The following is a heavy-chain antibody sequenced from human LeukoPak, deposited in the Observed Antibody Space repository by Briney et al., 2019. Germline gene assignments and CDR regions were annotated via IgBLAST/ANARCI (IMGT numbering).Heavy chain of an antibody. Sequence: PGGSLRLSCAASGFTFSSYGMHWVRQAPGKGLEWVAVIWYDGSNKYYADSVKGRFTISRDNPKKTLYLQMNSLRAEDTAVYYCARESISTTWRGNRSYFDLWGRGTLVTVSS. CDR2: IWYDGSNK. CDR3: ARESISTTWRGNRSYFDL. V-gene: IGHV3-33*01. CDR1: GFTFSSYG. J-gene: IGHJ2*01. D-gene: IGHD1-1*01.